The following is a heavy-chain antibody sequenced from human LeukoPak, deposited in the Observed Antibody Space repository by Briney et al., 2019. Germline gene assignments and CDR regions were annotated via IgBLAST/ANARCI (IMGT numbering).Heavy chain of an antibody. CDR2: ISSSSSYI. CDR3: AKDGRYRFYYYYMDV. CDR1: GFTFSSYS. V-gene: IGHV3-21*04. J-gene: IGHJ6*03. D-gene: IGHD3-16*02. Sequence: GGSLRLSCAASGFTFSSYSMNWVRQAPGKGLEWVSSISSSSSYIYYADSVKGRFTISRDNAKNSLYLQMNSLRAEDTAVYYCAKDGRYRFYYYYMDVWGKGTTVTVSS.